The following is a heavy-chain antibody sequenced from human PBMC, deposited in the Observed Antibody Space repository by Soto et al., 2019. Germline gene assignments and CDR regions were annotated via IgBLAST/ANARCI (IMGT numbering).Heavy chain of an antibody. Sequence: QVQLVQSGAEVKKPGSSVKVSCKASGGTFSSYAISWVRQAPGQGLEWMGGIIPIFGTANYAQKFQGRVTITADESTSTAYMELSSLRSEDTAVNYCARVPDTAMVTYYYGMDVWGQGTTVTVSS. CDR1: GGTFSSYA. J-gene: IGHJ6*02. V-gene: IGHV1-69*12. CDR2: IIPIFGTA. CDR3: ARVPDTAMVTYYYGMDV. D-gene: IGHD5-18*01.